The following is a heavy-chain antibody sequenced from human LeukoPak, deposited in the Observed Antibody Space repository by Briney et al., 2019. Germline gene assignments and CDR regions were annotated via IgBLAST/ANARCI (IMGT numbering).Heavy chain of an antibody. CDR3: AKDVVRGSGRINWFDP. J-gene: IGHJ5*02. Sequence: GGSLRLSCAASGFTFSSYAMSWVRQAPGKGLEWVSAISGSGGSTYYADTVRGRFAISRDTSKNMVYLQMNSLRAEDTAVYYCAKDVVRGSGRINWFDPWGQGTLVTVSS. CDR1: GFTFSSYA. V-gene: IGHV3-23*01. D-gene: IGHD3-10*01. CDR2: ISGSGGST.